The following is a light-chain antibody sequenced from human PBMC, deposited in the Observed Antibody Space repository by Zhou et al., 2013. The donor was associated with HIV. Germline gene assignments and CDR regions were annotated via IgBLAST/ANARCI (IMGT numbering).Light chain of an antibody. J-gene: IGKJ2*01. CDR2: GAS. Sequence: EIVLTQSPGTVSLSPGERATLSCRASHTVTSNYLAWYQHTPGQGPKVLIFGASTRANGIPDRFSGSGSGTEFTLTISRLEPEDFAVYYCQHYGVSPYTFGPGTKLEI. CDR1: HTVTSNY. CDR3: QHYGVSPYT. V-gene: IGKV3-20*01.